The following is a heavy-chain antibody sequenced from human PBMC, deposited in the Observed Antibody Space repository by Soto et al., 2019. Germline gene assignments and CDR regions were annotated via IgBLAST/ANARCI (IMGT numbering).Heavy chain of an antibody. CDR3: AKDLMDYGDDGSFDY. D-gene: IGHD4-17*01. Sequence: QVQLVESGGGVVQPGRSLRLSCAASGFTFSSYGMHWVRQAPGKGLEWVAVISYDGSNKYYADSVKGRFTISRDNYKNTLYLQMNSLRAEDTAVYYCAKDLMDYGDDGSFDYWGQGTLVTVSS. CDR1: GFTFSSYG. J-gene: IGHJ4*02. CDR2: ISYDGSNK. V-gene: IGHV3-30*18.